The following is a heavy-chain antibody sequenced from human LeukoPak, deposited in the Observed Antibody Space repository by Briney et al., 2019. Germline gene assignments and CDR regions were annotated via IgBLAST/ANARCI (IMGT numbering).Heavy chain of an antibody. Sequence: PRTDSTNYAQKFQDRVTVTKDTSTTTWYMELRSLKSEDTAMYYCAREGFSRGGTGGFDYWGQGTLVTVSS. V-gene: IGHV1-46*01. D-gene: IGHD3-16*01. CDR2: PRTDST. J-gene: IGHJ4*02. CDR3: AREGFSRGGTGGFDY.